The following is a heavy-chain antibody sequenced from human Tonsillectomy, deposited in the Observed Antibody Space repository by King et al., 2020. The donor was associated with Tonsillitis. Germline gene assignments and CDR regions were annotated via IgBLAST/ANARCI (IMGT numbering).Heavy chain of an antibody. V-gene: IGHV4-30-4*01. CDR2: IYYSGST. Sequence: HVQLQESGPGLVQPSQTLSLTCTVSGGSISSGDYYWSWIRQPPGKGLEWIGYIYYSGSTYYNPSLKSRVTISVDTSKNQFSLKLTSVTAADTAMYFCARMTYYYGSGSYEKKNGFDLWGQGTMVTVSS. D-gene: IGHD3-10*01. CDR3: ARMTYYYGSGSYEKKNGFDL. J-gene: IGHJ3*01. CDR1: GGSISSGDYY.